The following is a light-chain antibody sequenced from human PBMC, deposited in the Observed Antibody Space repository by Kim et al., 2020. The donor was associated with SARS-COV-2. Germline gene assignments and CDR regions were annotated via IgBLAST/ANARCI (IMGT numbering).Light chain of an antibody. V-gene: IGKV1-39*01. CDR3: QQSYSTLPT. J-gene: IGKJ4*01. Sequence: ASVGDRVTITCRASQSISSYLNWYQQKPGKAPKLLIYAASSLQSGVPSRFSGSGSGTDFTLTISSLQPEDFATYYCQQSYSTLPTFGGGTKVDIK. CDR2: AAS. CDR1: QSISSY.